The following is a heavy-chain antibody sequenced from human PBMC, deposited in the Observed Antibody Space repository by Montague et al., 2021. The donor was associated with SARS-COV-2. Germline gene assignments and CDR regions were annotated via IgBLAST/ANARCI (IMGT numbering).Heavy chain of an antibody. CDR3: LRGLASADS. CDR1: GGSISSDCYY. CDR2: DYGSANS. J-gene: IGHJ5*01. Sequence: TLSLTCTVYGGSISSDCYYWICLPPAAGQGLKWDVHDYGSANSNYNPSLRSRVTISLDTSKNQFSMRLSSVTAADTALYYCLRGLASADSWGQGTLVTVSS. V-gene: IGHV4-61*09.